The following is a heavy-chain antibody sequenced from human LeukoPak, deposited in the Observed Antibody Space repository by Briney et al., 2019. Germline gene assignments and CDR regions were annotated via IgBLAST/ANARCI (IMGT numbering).Heavy chain of an antibody. Sequence: SETLSLTCNVSLYSIKSGYYWAWIRQSPGKGLEWIGSIYHSGSSYYNPSFKSRVTISVDTSKNYFSLKLTSVKAADAAVYYCAREVGFRFDYWGQGTLVTVSS. J-gene: IGHJ4*02. V-gene: IGHV4-38-2*02. D-gene: IGHD1-26*01. CDR1: LYSIKSGYY. CDR2: IYHSGSS. CDR3: AREVGFRFDY.